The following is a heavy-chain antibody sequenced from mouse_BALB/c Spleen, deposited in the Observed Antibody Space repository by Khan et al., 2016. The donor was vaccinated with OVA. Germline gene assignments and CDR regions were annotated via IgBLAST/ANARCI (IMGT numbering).Heavy chain of an antibody. CDR3: ASDFHYNASVGALDY. D-gene: IGHD1-1*01. CDR1: GYTFTSYA. Sequence: VQLQESGAELARPGASVKMSCKASGYTFTSYAMHWVKQRPGQGLEWIGNINPSHTHTNYNEKFKDKATLTADKSSSTAYMQLSRLTSEDSAVXYCASDFHYNASVGALDYWGQGTSVTVSS. V-gene: IGHV1-4*01. CDR2: INPSHTHT. J-gene: IGHJ4*01.